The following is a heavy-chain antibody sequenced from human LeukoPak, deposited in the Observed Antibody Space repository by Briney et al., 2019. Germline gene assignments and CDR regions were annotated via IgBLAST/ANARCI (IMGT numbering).Heavy chain of an antibody. Sequence: PGGSLRLSCAASGFTFSTYWMHWVRQAAGKGLVWVARIKSDGSTNYAGSVKGRFTISRDNAKNTASLQMNSLRPEDTGVYYCARAPSEIGGYYPEYFRHWGEGTLVTVSS. CDR3: ARAPSEIGGYYPEYFRH. D-gene: IGHD3-22*01. CDR1: GFTFSTYW. CDR2: IKSDGST. V-gene: IGHV3-74*01. J-gene: IGHJ1*01.